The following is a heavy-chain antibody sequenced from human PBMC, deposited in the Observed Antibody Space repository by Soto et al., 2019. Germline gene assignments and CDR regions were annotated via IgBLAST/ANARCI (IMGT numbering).Heavy chain of an antibody. CDR2: ITESGGYT. D-gene: IGHD3-16*02. CDR3: AKDVVDRGVES. J-gene: IGHJ4*02. CDR1: GFTFRSHP. V-gene: IGHV3-23*01. Sequence: EVQVLESGGGLVQPGGSLRLSCAASGFTFRSHPMTWVRQAPGKGLEYVSSITESGGYTYYADSVKGRFTIFRDNFKNTLYLQMDSLRAEDTAVYYCAKDVVDRGVESWGQGTLVTVSS.